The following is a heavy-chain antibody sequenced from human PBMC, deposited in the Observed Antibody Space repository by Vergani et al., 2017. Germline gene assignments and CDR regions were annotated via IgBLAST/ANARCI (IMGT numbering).Heavy chain of an antibody. CDR2: IYYSGST. CDR1: GGSISSSSYY. J-gene: IGHJ4*02. D-gene: IGHD3-9*01. CDR3: ARLNFLDYDSLTGYSHFDY. V-gene: IGHV4-39*01. Sequence: QLQLQESGPGLVKPSETLSLTCTVSGGSISSSSYYWGWIRQPPGKGLEWIWSIYYSGSTYYNPSLKSRVTISVDTSKNQFSLKLSSVTAADTAVYYCARLNFLDYDSLTGYSHFDYWGQGTLVTVSS.